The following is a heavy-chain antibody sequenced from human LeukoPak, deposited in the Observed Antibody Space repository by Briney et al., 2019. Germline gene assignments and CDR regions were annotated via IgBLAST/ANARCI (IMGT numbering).Heavy chain of an antibody. D-gene: IGHD3-16*01. CDR2: IYSGTI. J-gene: IGHJ6*03. V-gene: IGHV3-66*02. Sequence: PGGSLRLSCAGSGFPFSSHGMNWVRQAPGKGLEWVSFIYSGTIHYSDSVKGRFTISRDNSKNTLYLQMNSLRAEDTAVYYCAKGGGRTNYYYYYMDVWGKGTTVTISS. CDR1: GFPFSSHG. CDR3: AKGGGRTNYYYYYMDV.